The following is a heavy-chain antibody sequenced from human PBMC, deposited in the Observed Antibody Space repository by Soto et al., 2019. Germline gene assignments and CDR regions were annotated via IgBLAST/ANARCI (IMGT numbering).Heavy chain of an antibody. V-gene: IGHV3-7*03. CDR3: ARMRYCDY. CDR2: INQDGTEK. Sequence: PGGSLRLSCAASGFTFSSSWMTWVRQVPGKGLEWVANINQDGTEKNYLDSVRGRFTISRDNAERSLYLEMSSVRADDTALYYCARMRYCDYWGQGTLVTVSS. J-gene: IGHJ4*02. CDR1: GFTFSSSW.